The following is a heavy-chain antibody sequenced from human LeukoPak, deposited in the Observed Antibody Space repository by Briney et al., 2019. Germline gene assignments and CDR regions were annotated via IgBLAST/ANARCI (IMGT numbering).Heavy chain of an antibody. CDR1: GYTFTSYG. D-gene: IGHD3-9*01. Sequence: ASVKVSCKASGYTFTSYGISWVRQAPGQGLEWMGWISAYNGNTNYAQKLQGRVTMTTDTSTSTAYMELRSLRSDDTAVYYCARVSEAITYYDILTGYYTYYFDYWGQGTLVTVSS. CDR3: ARVSEAITYYDILTGYYTYYFDY. J-gene: IGHJ4*02. V-gene: IGHV1-18*01. CDR2: ISAYNGNT.